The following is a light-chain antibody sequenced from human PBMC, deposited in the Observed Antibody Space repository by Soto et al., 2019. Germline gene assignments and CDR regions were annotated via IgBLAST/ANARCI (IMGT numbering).Light chain of an antibody. CDR2: EES. CDR1: QAVPNN. V-gene: IGKV1-9*01. Sequence: DLPLTQSPSFLSASVGDRVTITCRPSQAVPNNMAWYQQKPGKPPKLLIYEESTLHSGDPSRFSGRKSGTQFTLTIDSLQPEDFATYYCQQVNTYPRTFGGGTKVEIK. J-gene: IGKJ4*01. CDR3: QQVNTYPRT.